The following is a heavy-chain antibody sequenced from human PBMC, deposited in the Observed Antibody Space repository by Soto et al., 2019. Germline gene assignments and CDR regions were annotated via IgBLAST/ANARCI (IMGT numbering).Heavy chain of an antibody. J-gene: IGHJ6*03. V-gene: IGHV1-8*01. Sequence: ASVKVSCKASGYTFTSYDINWVRQATGQGLEWMGWMNPNSGNTGYAQKIQGRVTMTRNTSISTAYMELSSLRSEDTVVYYCARGPEYCSGGSCYHSYYYMDVWGKGTTVTVSS. CDR1: GYTFTSYD. CDR2: MNPNSGNT. CDR3: ARGPEYCSGGSCYHSYYYMDV. D-gene: IGHD2-15*01.